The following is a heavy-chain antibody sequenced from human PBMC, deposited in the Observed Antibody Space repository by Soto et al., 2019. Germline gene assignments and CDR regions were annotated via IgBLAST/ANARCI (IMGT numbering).Heavy chain of an antibody. V-gene: IGHV1-46*01. Sequence: ASVKVSCKASGYTFTSYYMHWVRQAPGQGLEWMGIINPSGGSTNYAQKFQGWVTMTRDTSTSTAYMELSRLRSDDTAVYYCARNVGCSSTSCYAPEYNWFDPWGQGTLVTVSS. J-gene: IGHJ5*02. D-gene: IGHD2-2*01. CDR2: INPSGGST. CDR1: GYTFTSYY. CDR3: ARNVGCSSTSCYAPEYNWFDP.